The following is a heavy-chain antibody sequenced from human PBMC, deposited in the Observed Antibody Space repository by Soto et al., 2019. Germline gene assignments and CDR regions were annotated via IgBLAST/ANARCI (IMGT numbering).Heavy chain of an antibody. J-gene: IGHJ4*02. CDR3: GRSISGWSRFDF. V-gene: IGHV3-7*01. CDR1: GFTFSGYN. Sequence: GGSLRLSCAASGFTFSGYNMIWVRQAPGKGLEYVADIKEDGSQKNYVDSVKGRFTISRDDAKNSLSLHMNGLRVEDTAVYYCGRSISGWSRFDFWGQGILVTVSS. D-gene: IGHD6-19*01. CDR2: IKEDGSQK.